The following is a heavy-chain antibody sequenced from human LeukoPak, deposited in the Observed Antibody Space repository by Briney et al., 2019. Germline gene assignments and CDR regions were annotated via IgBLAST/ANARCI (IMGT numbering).Heavy chain of an antibody. V-gene: IGHV4-59*01. Sequence: SETLSLTCTVSGGSIRGYYWTWIRQPPGKGLEWIGFIYYSGNTNYNPSLKSRVTISVDTSKNQFSLKLTSVTAADRAVYYCAREKESIDYGDSRISWYFDLWGRGILVTVSS. CDR2: IYYSGNT. D-gene: IGHD4-17*01. CDR3: AREKESIDYGDSRISWYFDL. CDR1: GGSIRGYY. J-gene: IGHJ2*01.